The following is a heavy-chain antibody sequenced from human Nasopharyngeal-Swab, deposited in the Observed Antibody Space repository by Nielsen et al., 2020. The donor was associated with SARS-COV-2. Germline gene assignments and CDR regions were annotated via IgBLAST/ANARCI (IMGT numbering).Heavy chain of an antibody. CDR3: ARGSQGTRWS. Sequence: SQTLSLTCAISGDSVSNNIAAWSWIRQSPSRGLERLARTYYRSQWFYDYAVSVRSRIVINPDTSKNQFSLQLSSVTPEDTAVYYCARGSQGTRWSWGQGTLVTVSS. V-gene: IGHV6-1*01. CDR2: TYYRSQWFY. J-gene: IGHJ5*02. D-gene: IGHD2-15*01. CDR1: GDSVSNNIAA.